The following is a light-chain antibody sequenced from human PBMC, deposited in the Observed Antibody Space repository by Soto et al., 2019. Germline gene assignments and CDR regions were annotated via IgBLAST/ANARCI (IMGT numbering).Light chain of an antibody. CDR2: AAS. V-gene: IGKV1-39*01. CDR1: QSISSS. CDR3: QQSCITPRT. Sequence: DLQMTQSPSSLSASVRDRVTITCRASQSISSSLNWYQQKPGKAPKLLIYAASSLQSGVPSRFSGSGSGTDFTLTISSLQPEDFATYSCQQSCITPRTFGQGTKVEIK. J-gene: IGKJ1*01.